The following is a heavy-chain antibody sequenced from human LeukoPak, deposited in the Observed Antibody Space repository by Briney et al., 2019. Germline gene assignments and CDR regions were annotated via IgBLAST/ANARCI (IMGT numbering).Heavy chain of an antibody. Sequence: GGSLRLSCAASGFTFSNAWMSWVRQAPGKGLEWVSYISSSGSTIYYADSVRGRFTISRDNAESSLYLQMNSLRAEDTAVHYCARGHWGLDYWGRGTLVTVSS. D-gene: IGHD7-27*01. CDR3: ARGHWGLDY. CDR2: ISSSGSTI. V-gene: IGHV3-11*04. CDR1: GFTFSNAW. J-gene: IGHJ4*02.